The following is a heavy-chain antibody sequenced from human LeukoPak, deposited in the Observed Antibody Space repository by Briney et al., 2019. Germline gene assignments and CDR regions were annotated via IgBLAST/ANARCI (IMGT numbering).Heavy chain of an antibody. CDR3: AREAAVAVLDY. J-gene: IGHJ4*02. D-gene: IGHD6-19*01. CDR2: ISSTSSYI. CDR1: GFTFSTYT. V-gene: IGHV3-21*01. Sequence: GGSLRLSCAASGFTFSTYTMNWVRQAPGKGLQWVSSISSTSSYIYYADSVKGRFTISRDNAKNSLYLQLNSLRAEDTAVYYCAREAAVAVLDYWGQGTLVTVSS.